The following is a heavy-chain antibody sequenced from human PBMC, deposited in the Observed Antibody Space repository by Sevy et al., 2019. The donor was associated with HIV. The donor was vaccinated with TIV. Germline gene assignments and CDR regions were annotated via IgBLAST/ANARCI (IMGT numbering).Heavy chain of an antibody. V-gene: IGHV1-2*02. CDR3: ARSAAAGSPNWFDP. CDR1: GYTFTGYY. CDR2: INPNSGGT. D-gene: IGHD6-13*01. J-gene: IGHJ5*02. Sequence: ASVKVSCKASGYTFTGYYMHWVRQAPGQGLEWMGWINPNSGGTNYAQKFQGRVTMTRDTSISTAYMELSRLRSDDTAVYCCARSAAAGSPNWFDPWGHGTLVTVS.